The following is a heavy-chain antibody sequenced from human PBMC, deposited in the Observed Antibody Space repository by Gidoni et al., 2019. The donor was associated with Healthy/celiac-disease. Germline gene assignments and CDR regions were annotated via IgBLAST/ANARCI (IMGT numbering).Heavy chain of an antibody. D-gene: IGHD3-16*02. CDR1: GGSLSSGIYY. CDR3: ARDYPYYYGMDV. J-gene: IGHJ6*02. V-gene: IGHV4-61*02. CDR2: IDTSGST. Sequence: QVQLQESGPGLVKPSQTLSLTRTVSGGSLSSGIYYWSWIRQPAGKGLEWIGRIDTSGSTNYNPSLKSRVTISVDTSKNQFSLKLSSVTAADTAVYYCARDYPYYYGMDVWGQGTTVTVSS.